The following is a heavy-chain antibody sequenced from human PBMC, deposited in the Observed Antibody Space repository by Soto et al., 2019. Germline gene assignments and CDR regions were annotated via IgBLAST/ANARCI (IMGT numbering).Heavy chain of an antibody. J-gene: IGHJ4*02. D-gene: IGHD5-12*01. CDR1: GGTFSSYA. CDR2: VIPIFGTA. CDR3: AREGHSGYDSDFRSLD. V-gene: IGHV1-69*05. Sequence: QVQLVQSGAEVKKPRSSVKVSCKASGGTFSSYAISWVRQAPGQGLEWMGGVIPIFGTANYAQKLQGRGTITPDECPVKAYVVLSNLRSEDTGLVYCAREGHSGYDSDFRSLDWGQGTLVTVSS.